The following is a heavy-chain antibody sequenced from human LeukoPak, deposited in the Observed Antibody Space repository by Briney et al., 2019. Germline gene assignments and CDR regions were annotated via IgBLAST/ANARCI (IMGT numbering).Heavy chain of an antibody. CDR1: GGSFSGYY. V-gene: IGHV4-34*01. CDR2: INHSGST. Sequence: SGTLSLTCAVYGGSFSGYYWSWIRQPPGKGLEWIGEINHSGSTNYNPSLKSRVTISVDTSKNQFSLKLSSVTAADTAVYYCARGPVVIALYYFDYWGQGTLVTVSS. D-gene: IGHD2-21*01. J-gene: IGHJ4*02. CDR3: ARGPVVIALYYFDY.